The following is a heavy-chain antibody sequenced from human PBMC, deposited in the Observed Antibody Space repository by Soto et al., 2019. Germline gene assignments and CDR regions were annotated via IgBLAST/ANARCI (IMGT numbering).Heavy chain of an antibody. CDR3: AREARYFDWLSGRSFDY. J-gene: IGHJ4*02. CDR2: INPNSGGT. Sequence: GASVKVSCKASGYTFTGYYMHWVRQAPGQGLEWMGWINPNSGGTNYAQKFQGWVTMTRDTSISTAYMELSRLRSDDTAVYYCAREARYFDWLSGRSFDYWGQGTLVTVSS. V-gene: IGHV1-2*04. CDR1: GYTFTGYY. D-gene: IGHD3-9*01.